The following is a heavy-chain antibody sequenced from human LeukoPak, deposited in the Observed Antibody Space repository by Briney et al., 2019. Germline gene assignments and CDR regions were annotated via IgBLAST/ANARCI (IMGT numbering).Heavy chain of an antibody. CDR3: ARDRGYTQDY. J-gene: IGHJ4*02. CDR2: IKTDGSST. V-gene: IGHV3-74*01. D-gene: IGHD5-12*01. Sequence: PGGSLRLSCAASGFTFSTYWMHWVCQAPGKGLVWVSHIKTDGSSTTYADSVKGRFTISRDNAKNTLYLQMNSLRAEDTAVYYCARDRGYTQDYWGQGTLVTVSS. CDR1: GFTFSTYW.